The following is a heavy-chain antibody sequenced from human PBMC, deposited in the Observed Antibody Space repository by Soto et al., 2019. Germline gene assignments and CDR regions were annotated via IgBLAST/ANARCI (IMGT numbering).Heavy chain of an antibody. D-gene: IGHD1-26*01. CDR2: INHTGST. V-gene: IGHV4-34*01. CDR3: ARIVPGYYGMDV. J-gene: IGHJ6*02. Sequence: SETLSLTCAVYGGSFSGYYWSWIRQPPGKGLEWIGEINHTGSTNYNPSLKSRVTISLDTSKNQFSLKLISVTAAGTALYYCARIVPGYYGMDVWGQGTTVTVSS. CDR1: GGSFSGYY.